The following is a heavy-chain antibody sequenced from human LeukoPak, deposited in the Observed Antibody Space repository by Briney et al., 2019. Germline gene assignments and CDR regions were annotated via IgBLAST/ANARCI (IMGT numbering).Heavy chain of an antibody. CDR1: GFTFSSYG. CDR3: AKDQEGRGLPLDY. Sequence: GGSLRLSCAASGFTFSSYGMHWVRQAPGKGLEWVAFIRYDGSNKYYADSVKGRFTISRDNSKNTLYLQMNSLRAEDTAVYSCAKDQEGRGLPLDYWGQGTLVTVSS. CDR2: IRYDGSNK. D-gene: IGHD2-15*01. J-gene: IGHJ4*02. V-gene: IGHV3-30*02.